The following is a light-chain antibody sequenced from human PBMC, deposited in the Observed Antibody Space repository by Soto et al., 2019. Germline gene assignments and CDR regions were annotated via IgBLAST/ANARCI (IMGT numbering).Light chain of an antibody. CDR3: QQYDNLPPFT. CDR1: QDISNY. Sequence: DIQMTQSPSSLSASVGDRVTITCQASQDISNYLNWYQQKPGKAPKLLIYDASNLEPGVPSRFSGSGSGTDFTFTISSLQPEDIATYYCQQYDNLPPFTFGGGTQVEIK. J-gene: IGKJ4*01. V-gene: IGKV1-33*01. CDR2: DAS.